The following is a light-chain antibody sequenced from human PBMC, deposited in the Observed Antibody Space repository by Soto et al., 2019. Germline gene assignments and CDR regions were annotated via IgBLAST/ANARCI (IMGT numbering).Light chain of an antibody. CDR1: QTPRTF. Sequence: DIQMTQSPSSLSASVGDRVTITCRASQTPRTFFNWYQQKPGKAPKLLIYATSTLQSGVPSRFSGRDSGADFTLTINNLQPEDFATYYCQQPPYTFGPGTKVDIK. J-gene: IGKJ3*01. V-gene: IGKV1-39*01. CDR2: ATS. CDR3: QQPPYT.